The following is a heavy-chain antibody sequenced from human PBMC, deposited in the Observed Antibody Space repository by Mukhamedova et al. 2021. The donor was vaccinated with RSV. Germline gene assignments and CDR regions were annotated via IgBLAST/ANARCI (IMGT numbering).Heavy chain of an antibody. D-gene: IGHD1-1*01. J-gene: IGHJ4*02. CDR1: DSISIHF. CDR2: IYTSGNG. V-gene: IGHV4-4*07. Sequence: DSISIHFWSWIRQPAGKELEWIGRIYTSGNGNYNPSLRSRVTMSLDTSKKQLSLKLTSATAADSAVSYCVRENGSGMRSLDYWGQG. CDR3: VRENGSGMRSLDY.